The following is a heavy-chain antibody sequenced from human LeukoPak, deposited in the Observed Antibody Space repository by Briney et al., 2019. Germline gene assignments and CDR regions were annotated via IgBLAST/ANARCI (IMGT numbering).Heavy chain of an antibody. CDR2: IKEDGSEK. CDR1: GFTFSSYW. V-gene: IGHV3-7*01. D-gene: IGHD3-10*01. Sequence: GGSLRLSCAASGFTFSSYWMSWVRQAPGKGLEWVANIKEDGSEKYYVDSVKGRFTISRDNAKNSLYLQMNSLRAEDTAVYYCARTYYYGSGEEGNWFDPWGQGTLVTVSS. CDR3: ARTYYYGSGEEGNWFDP. J-gene: IGHJ5*02.